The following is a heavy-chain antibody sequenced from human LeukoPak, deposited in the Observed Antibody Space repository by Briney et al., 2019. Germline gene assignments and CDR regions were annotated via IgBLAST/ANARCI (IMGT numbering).Heavy chain of an antibody. V-gene: IGHV1-2*02. D-gene: IGHD3-9*01. CDR2: INPNSGGT. CDR1: GYTFTGYY. Sequence: ASVKVSCKASGYTFTGYYMHWVRQAPGQGLEWMGWINPNSGGTNYAQKFQGRVTMTKDTSISTAYMQLSRLRSDDTAVYYCARSPHILTGENFDFWGQGTLLTVSS. CDR3: ARSPHILTGENFDF. J-gene: IGHJ4*02.